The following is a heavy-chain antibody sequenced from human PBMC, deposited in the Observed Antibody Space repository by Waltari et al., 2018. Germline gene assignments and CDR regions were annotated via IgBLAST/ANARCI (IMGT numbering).Heavy chain of an antibody. CDR1: GGSISSSSYS. D-gene: IGHD3-10*01. J-gene: IGHJ4*02. CDR2: IYYSGST. Sequence: QLQLQESGPGLVKPSETLSLTCTVPGGSISSSSYSWGWIRQPPGKGLEWIGSIYYSGSTYYNPSLKSRVTISVDTSKNQFSLKLSSVTAADTAVYYCARGVRGVIDYWGQGTLVTVSS. CDR3: ARGVRGVIDY. V-gene: IGHV4-39*01.